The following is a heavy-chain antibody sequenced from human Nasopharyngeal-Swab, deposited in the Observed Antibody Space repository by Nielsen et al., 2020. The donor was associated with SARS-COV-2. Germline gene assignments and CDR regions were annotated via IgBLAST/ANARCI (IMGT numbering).Heavy chain of an antibody. CDR2: ISSSSSYI. CDR3: ARGCVLTGPSCYYYGMDV. V-gene: IGHV3-21*01. D-gene: IGHD3-9*01. J-gene: IGHJ6*02. Sequence: ESLKISCAASGFTFSSYNMNWVRQAPWKGLEWVSSISSSSSYIYYADSVKGRFTISRDNAKNSLYLQIKSLRAEDTAVYYCARGCVLTGPSCYYYGMDVWGQGTTVTVSS. CDR1: GFTFSSYN.